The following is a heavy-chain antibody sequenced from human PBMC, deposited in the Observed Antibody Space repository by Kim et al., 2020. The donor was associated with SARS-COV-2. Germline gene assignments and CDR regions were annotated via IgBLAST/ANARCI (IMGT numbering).Heavy chain of an antibody. Sequence: GGSLRLSCSAPGFTFSNSAMHWVRQAPGKGLEWVAIITYDGSNIYHADSVKGRFTISRDNAKNALYLQMNSLRPEDTAVYYCAKDRGSCYDQGGYGMDI. D-gene: IGHD2-15*01. CDR2: ITYDGSNI. CDR1: GFTFSNSA. J-gene: IGHJ6*01. CDR3: AKDRGSCYDQGGYGMDI. V-gene: IGHV3-30*04.